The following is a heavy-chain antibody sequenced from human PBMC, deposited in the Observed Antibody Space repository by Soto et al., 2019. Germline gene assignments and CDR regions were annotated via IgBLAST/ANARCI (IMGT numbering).Heavy chain of an antibody. Sequence: GGSLRLSCAASGFTFSNAWMSWVRQAPGKGLEWVGRIKSKTDGGTTDYAAPVKGRFTISRDDSKNTLYLQMNSLKTEDTAVYYCTTFTMVRENWFDPWGQGTLVTSPQ. D-gene: IGHD3-10*01. CDR3: TTFTMVRENWFDP. V-gene: IGHV3-15*01. CDR1: GFTFSNAW. CDR2: IKSKTDGGTT. J-gene: IGHJ5*02.